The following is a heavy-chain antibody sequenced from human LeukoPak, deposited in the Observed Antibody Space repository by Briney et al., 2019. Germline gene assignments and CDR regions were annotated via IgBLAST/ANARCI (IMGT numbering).Heavy chain of an antibody. D-gene: IGHD2-21*02. CDR2: IYYSGST. J-gene: IGHJ4*02. CDR1: GGSISSYY. Sequence: SETLSLTCTVSGGSISSYYWSWIRQPPEKGLEWIGYIYYSGSTNYNPSLKSRVTISVDTSKNQFSLKLSSVTAADTAVYYCARVPQNGDPDYWGQGTLVTVSS. V-gene: IGHV4-59*01. CDR3: ARVPQNGDPDY.